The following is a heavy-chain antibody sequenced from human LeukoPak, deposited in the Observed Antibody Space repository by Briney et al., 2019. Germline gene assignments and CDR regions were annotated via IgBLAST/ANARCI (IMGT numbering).Heavy chain of an antibody. V-gene: IGHV3-74*01. CDR1: GFAFRNYW. J-gene: IGHJ6*04. CDR3: AELGITMIRGV. CDR2: INPDGSTT. Sequence: GGSLRLSCVASGFAFRNYWMYWVRQGPGKGLVWLSRINPDGSTTTYADSVKGRFTISRDNAKNSLYLQMNSLRAEDTAVYYCAELGITMIRGVWGKGTTVTISS. D-gene: IGHD3-22*01.